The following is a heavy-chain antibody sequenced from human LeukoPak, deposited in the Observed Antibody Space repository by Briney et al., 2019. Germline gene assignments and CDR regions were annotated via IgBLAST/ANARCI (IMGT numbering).Heavy chain of an antibody. Sequence: PGGSLRLSCAASGFTFSSYAMSWVRQAPGKGLEWVSAISGSGGSTYYADSVKGRFTISRDNSKNTLYLQMNSLRAEDTAVYYCAKVSGYYYDSSGFLDYWGQGTLVTVSS. D-gene: IGHD3-22*01. CDR1: GFTFSSYA. J-gene: IGHJ4*02. CDR3: AKVSGYYYDSSGFLDY. CDR2: ISGSGGST. V-gene: IGHV3-23*01.